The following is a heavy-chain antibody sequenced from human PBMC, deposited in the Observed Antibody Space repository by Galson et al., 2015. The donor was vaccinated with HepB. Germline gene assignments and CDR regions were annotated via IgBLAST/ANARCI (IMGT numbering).Heavy chain of an antibody. D-gene: IGHD3-9*01. CDR2: IKDDGSEK. CDR3: ARDGLLRYFDWGRDY. CDR1: GFTFNTYW. Sequence: SLRLSCAASGFTFNTYWMSWVRQAPGKGLEWVANIKDDGSEKYYVDSLKGRFTISRDNAKNSLFLQMNSLRPEDTAVYYCARDGLLRYFDWGRDYWGQGILVTVSS. J-gene: IGHJ4*02. V-gene: IGHV3-7*03.